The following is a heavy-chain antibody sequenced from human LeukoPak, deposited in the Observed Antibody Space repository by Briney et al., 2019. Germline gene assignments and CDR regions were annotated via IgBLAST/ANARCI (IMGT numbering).Heavy chain of an antibody. J-gene: IGHJ4*02. CDR1: GFTFSSYE. CDR2: ISSSGSTI. D-gene: IGHD5-12*01. CDR3: ARDSKWLRACDY. Sequence: GGSLRLSCAVSGFTFSSYEMNWVRQAPGKGLEWVSYISSSGSTIYYADSVKGRFTISRDNAKTSLYLQMNSLRAEDTAVYYCARDSKWLRACDYWGQGTLVTVSS. V-gene: IGHV3-48*03.